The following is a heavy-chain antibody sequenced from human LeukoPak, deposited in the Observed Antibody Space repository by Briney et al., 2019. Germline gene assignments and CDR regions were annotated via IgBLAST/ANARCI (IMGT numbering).Heavy chain of an antibody. CDR1: GYTFTGYY. V-gene: IGHV1-2*02. J-gene: IGHJ5*02. CDR3: ARDAYDYGGWGWFDP. CDR2: INPNSGGT. D-gene: IGHD4-23*01. Sequence: GASVKVSCKASGYTFTGYYMHWVRQAPGQGLEWMGWINPNSGGTNYAQKFQGRVTMTRDTSISTAYMELSRLRSDDTAVYYCARDAYDYGGWGWFDPWGQGTLVTVSS.